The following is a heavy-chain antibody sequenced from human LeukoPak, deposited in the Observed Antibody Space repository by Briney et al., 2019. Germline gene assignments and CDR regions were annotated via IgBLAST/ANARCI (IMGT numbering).Heavy chain of an antibody. CDR3: ASATPGYCSSTSCYY. V-gene: IGHV3-21*01. Sequence: GGSLRLSCAASGFTFSSYSMNWVRQAPGKGLEWVSSISSSSSYIYYADSVKGRFTISRDNAKNSLYLQMNSLRAEDTAVYYCASATPGYCSSTSCYYWGQGTLVTVSS. CDR2: ISSSSSYI. J-gene: IGHJ4*02. CDR1: GFTFSSYS. D-gene: IGHD2-2*03.